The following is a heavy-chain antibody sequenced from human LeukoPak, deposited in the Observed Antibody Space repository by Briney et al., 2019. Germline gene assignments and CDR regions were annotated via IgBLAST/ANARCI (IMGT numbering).Heavy chain of an antibody. D-gene: IGHD3-22*01. J-gene: IGHJ4*02. CDR3: ARGAYYHED. CDR1: GFTFSSYA. V-gene: IGHV3-30-3*01. CDR2: ISYDGSNK. Sequence: GGSLRLSCAASGFTFSSYAMHWVRQAPGKGLEWVAVISYDGSNKYYADSVKGRFTISRDNSKNTLHLQMNSLRAEDTAVYYCARGAYYHEDWGQGSQVTVSS.